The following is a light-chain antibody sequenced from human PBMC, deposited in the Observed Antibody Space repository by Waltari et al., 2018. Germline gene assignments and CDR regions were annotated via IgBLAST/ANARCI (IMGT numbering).Light chain of an antibody. V-gene: IGLV3-19*01. Sequence: SSELTQDPAVSVALGQTVRITCQGGSLTTFYASWYQQRPGPAPILVIYGKNDRPSGIPDLFSGVSSGDRASLTIIGAQAEDEADYYCNSRDRSGKHNVFGGGTKLTVL. CDR2: GKN. CDR1: SLTTFY. CDR3: NSRDRSGKHNV. J-gene: IGLJ3*02.